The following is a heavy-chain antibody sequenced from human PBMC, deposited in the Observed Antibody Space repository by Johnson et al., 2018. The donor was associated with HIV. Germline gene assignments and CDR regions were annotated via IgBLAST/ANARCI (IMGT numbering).Heavy chain of an antibody. V-gene: IGHV3-30*04. D-gene: IGHD6-13*01. Sequence: QEQLVESGGGVVQPGRSLRLSCAASGFTFTTYAMHWVRQAPGKGLEWVAVISYDGSNKYYADSVKGRFTISRDNSKNTLYLQMNSLRAEDTAVYYCAREATYSSIWYHDVFDIWGQGTMVTVSS. CDR3: AREATYSSIWYHDVFDI. J-gene: IGHJ3*02. CDR1: GFTFTTYA. CDR2: ISYDGSNK.